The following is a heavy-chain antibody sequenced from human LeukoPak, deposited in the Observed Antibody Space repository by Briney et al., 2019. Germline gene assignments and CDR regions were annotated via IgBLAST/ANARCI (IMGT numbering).Heavy chain of an antibody. D-gene: IGHD3-22*01. V-gene: IGHV4-59*01. CDR1: GGSISSYY. Sequence: SETLSLTCTVSGGSISSYYWSWIRQPPGKGLEWIGYIYYSGSTNYNPSLKSRVTISVDTSKNQFSLKLSSVTAADTAVYYCARDQGLGNYYDSSGYWRYWGQGTLVTVSS. CDR2: IYYSGST. CDR3: ARDQGLGNYYDSSGYWRY. J-gene: IGHJ4*02.